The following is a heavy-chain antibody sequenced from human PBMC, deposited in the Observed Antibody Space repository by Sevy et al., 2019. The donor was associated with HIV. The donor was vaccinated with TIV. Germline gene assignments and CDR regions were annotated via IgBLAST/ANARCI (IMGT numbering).Heavy chain of an antibody. CDR1: GFTFSSYA. Sequence: GGSLRLSCAASGFTFSSYAMNWVRQAPGKGLEWVSAVSGSGGSTYYADSVKGRFTISRDNSKSTLYLQMNSLRAEDTALYYCAKDQGESSGYPLGAFDIWGQGTVVTVSS. CDR3: AKDQGESSGYPLGAFDI. J-gene: IGHJ3*02. CDR2: VSGSGGST. V-gene: IGHV3-23*01. D-gene: IGHD3-22*01.